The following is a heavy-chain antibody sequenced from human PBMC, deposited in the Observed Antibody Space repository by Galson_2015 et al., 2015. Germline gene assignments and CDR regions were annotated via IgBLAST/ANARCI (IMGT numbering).Heavy chain of an antibody. CDR2: IYYSGST. Sequence: ATLSLPCPVSGGSISSYYWSWLRPPPGKGLEWIGYIYYSGSTNYNPSLKSRVTISVDTSKNQFSLKLSSVTAADTAVYYCARDDLGYTIGGKAASEIWGQGTLVTVSS. D-gene: IGHD5-18*01. CDR1: GGSISSYY. J-gene: IGHJ3*02. CDR3: ARDDLGYTIGGKAASEI. V-gene: IGHV4-59*01.